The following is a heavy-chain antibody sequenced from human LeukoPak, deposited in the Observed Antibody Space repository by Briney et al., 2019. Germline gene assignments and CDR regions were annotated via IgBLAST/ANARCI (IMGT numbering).Heavy chain of an antibody. Sequence: GRSLRLSCVASGFTFSSYGMHWVRQAPGKGQEWVAVISYDGSNKYYADSVKGRFTISRDNSKNTMYLQMNSLRADDTAVYYCATWYDSSGYSSLYWGQGTLVTVSS. CDR1: GFTFSSYG. J-gene: IGHJ4*02. CDR3: ATWYDSSGYSSLY. D-gene: IGHD3-22*01. CDR2: ISYDGSNK. V-gene: IGHV3-30*03.